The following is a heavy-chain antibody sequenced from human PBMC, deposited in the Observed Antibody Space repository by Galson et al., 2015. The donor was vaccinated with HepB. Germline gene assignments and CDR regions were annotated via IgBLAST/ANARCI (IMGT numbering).Heavy chain of an antibody. D-gene: IGHD3-16*01. CDR3: ARFGGGSISGLDY. CDR2: IYPGDSDT. V-gene: IGHV5-51*03. Sequence: QSGAEVKKPGQSLKISCKGSGYSFTTHWIAWVRQLPGEGLEWMGIIYPGDSDTRYSPFFQGQVTISADKSISAAYLQWSSLKASDTAIYYCARFGGGSISGLDYWGQGTLVTVSS. CDR1: GYSFTTHW. J-gene: IGHJ4*02.